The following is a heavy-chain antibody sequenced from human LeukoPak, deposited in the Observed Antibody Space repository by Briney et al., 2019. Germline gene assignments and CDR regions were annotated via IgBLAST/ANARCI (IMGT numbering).Heavy chain of an antibody. D-gene: IGHD3-3*01. J-gene: IGHJ6*02. Sequence: GGSLRLSCAASGFTFSSYGMHWVRQAPGKGLEWVAVIWYDGSNKYYADSVKGRFTISRDNSKNTLYLQMNSLRAEDTAVYYCARVPDKYYDFWSAYYPYYYYGMDVWGQGTTVTVSS. CDR3: ARVPDKYYDFWSAYYPYYYYGMDV. V-gene: IGHV3-33*01. CDR1: GFTFSSYG. CDR2: IWYDGSNK.